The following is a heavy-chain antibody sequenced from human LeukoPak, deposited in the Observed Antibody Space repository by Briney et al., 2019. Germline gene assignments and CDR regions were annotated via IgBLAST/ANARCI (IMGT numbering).Heavy chain of an antibody. J-gene: IGHJ5*02. D-gene: IGHD2/OR15-2a*01. CDR2: INPNSGGT. CDR1: GYTFTGYY. Sequence: ASVTVSCKASGYTFTGYYMHWVRQAPGQGLEWMGWINPNSGGTNYAQKFQGRVTMTGDTSISTAYMELSRLRSDDTAVYYCAREESFDSNWFDPWGQGTLVTVSS. CDR3: AREESFDSNWFDP. V-gene: IGHV1-2*02.